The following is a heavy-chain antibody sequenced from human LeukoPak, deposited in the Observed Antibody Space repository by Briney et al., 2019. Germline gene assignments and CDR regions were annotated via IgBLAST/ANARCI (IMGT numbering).Heavy chain of an antibody. D-gene: IGHD6-19*01. Sequence: PGGSLRLSCAASGFTFSSYSMNWVRQAPGKGLEWVSAISGSGGSTYYADSVKGRFTISRDNSKNTLYLQMNSLRAEDTAVYYCAKVTRQWLVLSEFDYWGQGTLVTVSS. V-gene: IGHV3-23*01. CDR3: AKVTRQWLVLSEFDY. CDR1: GFTFSSYS. CDR2: ISGSGGST. J-gene: IGHJ4*02.